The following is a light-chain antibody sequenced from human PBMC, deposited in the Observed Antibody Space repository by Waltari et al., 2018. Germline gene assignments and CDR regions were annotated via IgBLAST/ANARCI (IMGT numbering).Light chain of an antibody. CDR3: QHRSNWPPLT. J-gene: IGKJ4*01. CDR2: DAS. CDR1: QSITGN. V-gene: IGKV3-11*01. Sequence: IVLTQFPATLSLSPGAGATLSCRASQSITGNLAWHRQTPGQPPRLLIYDASNRAAGIPTRFSGSGSGTDFTLTISSLEPEDFAVYYCQHRSNWPPLTFGGGTKVEIK.